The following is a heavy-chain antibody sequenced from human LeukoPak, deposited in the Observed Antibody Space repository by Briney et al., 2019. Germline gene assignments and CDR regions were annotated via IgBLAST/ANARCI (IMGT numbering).Heavy chain of an antibody. J-gene: IGHJ4*02. V-gene: IGHV3-48*01. CDR3: AREGMLPLYGDTKDFDY. CDR1: GFTFSSYS. CDR2: ISSSSSTI. D-gene: IGHD4-17*01. Sequence: QPGGSLRLSCAASGFTFSSYSMNWVRQAPGKGLEWVSYISSSSSTIYYADSVKGRFTISRDNAKNSLYLQMNSLRAEDTAVYYCAREGMLPLYGDTKDFDYWGQGTLVTVSS.